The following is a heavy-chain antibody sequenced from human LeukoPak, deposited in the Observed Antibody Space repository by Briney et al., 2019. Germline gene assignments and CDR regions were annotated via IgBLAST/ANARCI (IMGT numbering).Heavy chain of an antibody. CDR1: GGTFSSYA. Sequence: GASVKVSCKASGGTFSSYAISWVRQAPGQGLEWMGGIIPIFGTANYAQKFQGRVTITTDESTSTAYMELSSLRSEDTAVYYCARGIAARPLYYYYYMDVWGKGATVTVSS. CDR3: ARGIAARPLYYYYYMDV. CDR2: IIPIFGTA. D-gene: IGHD6-6*01. V-gene: IGHV1-69*05. J-gene: IGHJ6*03.